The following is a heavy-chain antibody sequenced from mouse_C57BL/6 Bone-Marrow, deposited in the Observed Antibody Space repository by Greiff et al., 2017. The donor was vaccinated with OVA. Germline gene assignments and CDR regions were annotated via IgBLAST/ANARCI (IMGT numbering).Heavy chain of an antibody. Sequence: QVQLQQSGAELARPGASVKLSCKASGYTFTSYGISWVKQRTGQGLEWIGEIYTRSGNTYYNEKFKGKATLTADKSSSTAYMELRSLTSEDSAVYFCARGVGYDCYWYFDVWGTGTAVTVSS. CDR3: ARGVGYDCYWYFDV. D-gene: IGHD2-2*01. CDR1: GYTFTSYG. CDR2: IYTRSGNT. V-gene: IGHV1-81*01. J-gene: IGHJ1*03.